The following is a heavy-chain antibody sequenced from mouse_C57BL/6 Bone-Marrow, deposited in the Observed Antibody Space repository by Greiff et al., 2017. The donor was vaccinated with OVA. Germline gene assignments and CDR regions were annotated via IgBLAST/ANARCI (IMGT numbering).Heavy chain of an antibody. CDR1: GFTFSSYA. V-gene: IGHV5-9-1*02. CDR2: ISSGGDYT. J-gene: IGHJ2*01. D-gene: IGHD1-1*01. CDR3: TRGYGSLLFDY. Sequence: EVKVVESGEGLVKPGGSLKLSCAASGFTFSSYAMSWVRQTPEKRLEWVAYISSGGDYTYYADTVKGRFTISRDNARNTLYLQMSSLKAEDTAMYYCTRGYGSLLFDYWGQGTTLTVSS.